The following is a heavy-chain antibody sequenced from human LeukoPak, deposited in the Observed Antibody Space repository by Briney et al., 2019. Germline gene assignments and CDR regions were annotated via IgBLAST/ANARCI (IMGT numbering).Heavy chain of an antibody. CDR2: IYYSGST. D-gene: IGHD2-21*02. J-gene: IGHJ4*02. CDR1: GGSISSSSYY. Sequence: SETLSLTCTVSGGSISSSSYYWGWIRQPPGKGLEWIGSIYYSGSTYYNPSLKSRVTISVDTSKNQFSLKLSSVTAADTAVYYCARVPVTAFPFDYWGQGTLVTVSS. V-gene: IGHV4-39*07. CDR3: ARVPVTAFPFDY.